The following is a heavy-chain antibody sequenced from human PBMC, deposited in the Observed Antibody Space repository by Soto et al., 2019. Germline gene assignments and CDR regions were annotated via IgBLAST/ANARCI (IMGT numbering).Heavy chain of an antibody. CDR2: IKEDGSEK. D-gene: IGHD3-22*01. CDR1: GFTFSTYW. J-gene: IGHJ6*02. CDR3: ARGWGYFDSSGFPYLYAMDV. V-gene: IGHV3-7*01. Sequence: GVLRLSCVASGFTFSTYWMSWVRQAPGKGLEWVANIKEDGSEKYYVDSVEGRFTISRDNAKNSLYLQMTSLRAEDTALYYCARGWGYFDSSGFPYLYAMDVWGQGTTVTVSS.